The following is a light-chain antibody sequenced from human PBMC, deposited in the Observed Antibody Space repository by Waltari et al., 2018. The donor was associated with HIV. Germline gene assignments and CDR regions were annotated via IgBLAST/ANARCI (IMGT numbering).Light chain of an antibody. CDR1: QNIANT. Sequence: EVVMTQSPATLSVSPGERATLSSRASQNIANTLIWSQQKPGQPPRLLIFGASTRATGIPARFSGGGSGTEFTRTISSRQSEDFAVYYCQQYNKWPWTFGQGTRVEIK. J-gene: IGKJ1*01. CDR2: GAS. V-gene: IGKV3-15*01. CDR3: QQYNKWPWT.